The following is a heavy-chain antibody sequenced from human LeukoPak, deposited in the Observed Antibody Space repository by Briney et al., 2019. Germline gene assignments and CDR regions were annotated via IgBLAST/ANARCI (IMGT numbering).Heavy chain of an antibody. CDR2: IYYSGTT. CDR3: AREEGPDDLWSRADAFDI. V-gene: IGHV4-59*01. D-gene: IGHD3-3*01. CDR1: GGSISSYY. J-gene: IGHJ3*02. Sequence: SETLSLTCTVSGGSISSYYWSWIRQPLGKGLEWIGYIYYSGTTNYNPSLKSRVTISVDTSKNQFSLKLSSVTAADTAVYYCAREEGPDDLWSRADAFDIWGQGTMVTVSS.